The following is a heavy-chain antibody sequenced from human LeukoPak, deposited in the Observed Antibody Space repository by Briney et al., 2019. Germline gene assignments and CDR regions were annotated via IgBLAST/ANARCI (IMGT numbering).Heavy chain of an antibody. Sequence: RGSLRLSCAASGFTFTDYTMNWVRQAPGQGLEWVSSISSCSSTIYYATSVKGRCTISRDNAKNSLYLQINRFGAEDPGLYFCAREGSSSWGTNWFDDWGQGILVSVSS. CDR1: GFTFTDYT. J-gene: IGHJ5*02. CDR3: AREGSSSWGTNWFDD. CDR2: ISSCSSTI. D-gene: IGHD6-13*01. V-gene: IGHV3-48*01.